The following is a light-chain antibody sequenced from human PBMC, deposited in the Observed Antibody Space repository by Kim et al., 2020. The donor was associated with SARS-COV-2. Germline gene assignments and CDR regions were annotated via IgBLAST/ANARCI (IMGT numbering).Light chain of an antibody. J-gene: IGLJ2*01. Sequence: GQSITISCTGTSSDVGGYNTVSWYQQHPGKAPKLVTYDVADWPSGLSNRFSGSKSGNTASLTISGLQAEDEADYYCSSYSSNTTMVFGGGTQLTVL. CDR1: SSDVGGYNT. CDR2: DVA. V-gene: IGLV2-14*03. CDR3: SSYSSNTTMV.